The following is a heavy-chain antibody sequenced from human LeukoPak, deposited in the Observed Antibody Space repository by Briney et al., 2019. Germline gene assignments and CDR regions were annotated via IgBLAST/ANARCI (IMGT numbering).Heavy chain of an antibody. D-gene: IGHD3-10*01. CDR1: GFTFNTCW. J-gene: IGHJ4*02. Sequence: GGSLRLSCAASGFTFNTCWMSWVRQAPGKGLEWVANIKQDGSESYYVDSVKGRFTISRDNTKSLLYLQMNSLRAEDTAVYSCARVYAASESYYRHFDDWGQGTLVTVSS. CDR2: IKQDGSES. CDR3: ARVYAASESYYRHFDD. V-gene: IGHV3-7*01.